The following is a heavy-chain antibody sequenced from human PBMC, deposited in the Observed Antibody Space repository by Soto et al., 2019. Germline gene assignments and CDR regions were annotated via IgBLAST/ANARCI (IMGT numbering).Heavy chain of an antibody. CDR3: ARVTSMVRGVIDNGFDP. D-gene: IGHD3-10*01. CDR2: IIPMYGPA. Sequence: QVPLVQSGAEVKKPGSSVTVSCKASGGTFSSYAIHWVRQAPGQGLEWMGGIIPMYGPAKYAQRFQGRVTITDDESTTTVYMELTSLTSHDTAVYSCARVTSMVRGVIDNGFDPWGHGTLVTVSS. J-gene: IGHJ5*02. V-gene: IGHV1-69*01. CDR1: GGTFSSYA.